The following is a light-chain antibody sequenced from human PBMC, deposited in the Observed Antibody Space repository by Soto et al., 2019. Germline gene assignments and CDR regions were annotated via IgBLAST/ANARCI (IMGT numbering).Light chain of an antibody. CDR3: QSYDDSLSAWV. J-gene: IGLJ2*01. CDR2: GNT. Sequence: QSLLTQPPSVSGAPGQRVNISCTGSSSNIGARYNVHWYQQLPGTAPKLLIYGNTNRPSGVPDRFSGSKSGTSASLAITGLQAEDEADYYCQSYDDSLSAWVFGGGTKLTVL. V-gene: IGLV1-40*01. CDR1: SSNIGARYN.